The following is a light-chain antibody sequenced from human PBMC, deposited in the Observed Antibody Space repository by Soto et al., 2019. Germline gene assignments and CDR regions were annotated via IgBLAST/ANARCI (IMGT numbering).Light chain of an antibody. CDR1: QSVSSNY. CDR3: QQYGRSLT. CDR2: DAS. V-gene: IGKV3-20*01. J-gene: IGKJ4*01. Sequence: EIVLTQSPDTLSLSPGERATLSCRASQSVSSNYLAWYQQKPGQTPRLLIYDASSRATGIPDRFSGSGSGTDFTLTISRLEPEDFAVYYCQQYGRSLTFGGGTKVDIK.